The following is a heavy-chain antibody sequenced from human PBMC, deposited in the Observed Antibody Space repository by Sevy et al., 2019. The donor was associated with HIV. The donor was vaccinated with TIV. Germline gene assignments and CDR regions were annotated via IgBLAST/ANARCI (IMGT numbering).Heavy chain of an antibody. CDR3: ARGRRGERQPLDY. CDR1: GGSFSGYY. V-gene: IGHV4-34*01. J-gene: IGHJ4*02. D-gene: IGHD1-1*01. Sequence: SETLSLTCAVYGGSFSGYYWSWIRQPPGKGLEWIGEINHSGSTNYNPSLKSRVTISVDTSKNQFSLKLSSVTAADTAVYYCARGRRGERQPLDYWGQGTLVTVSS. CDR2: INHSGST.